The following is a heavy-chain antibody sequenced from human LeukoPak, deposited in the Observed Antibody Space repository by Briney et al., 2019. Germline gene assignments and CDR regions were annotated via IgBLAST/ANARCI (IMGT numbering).Heavy chain of an antibody. J-gene: IGHJ3*02. Sequence: GGSLRLSCAASGFTFSSYAMQWVRQAPGKGLEYVSGISSNGGSTYYANSVKGRFIISRDNSKNTLYLQMGSLRAEDTAVYYCARDLTPLSAFDIWGQGTMVTVSS. CDR1: GFTFSSYA. CDR3: ARDLTPLSAFDI. CDR2: ISSNGGST. V-gene: IGHV3-64*01. D-gene: IGHD1-14*01.